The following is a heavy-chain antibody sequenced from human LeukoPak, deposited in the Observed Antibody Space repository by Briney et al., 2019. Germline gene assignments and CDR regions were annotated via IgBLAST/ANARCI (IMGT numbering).Heavy chain of an antibody. CDR1: GFTFSSYA. D-gene: IGHD6-6*01. V-gene: IGHV3-23*01. Sequence: GGSLRLSCAASGFTFSSYAMSWVRQAPGKGLEWVSAISGSGGSTYYADSVKGRFTISRDNSKNTPYLQMNSLRAEDTAVYYCAKGESSSSDCPDYWGQGTLVTVSS. CDR2: ISGSGGST. J-gene: IGHJ4*02. CDR3: AKGESSSSDCPDY.